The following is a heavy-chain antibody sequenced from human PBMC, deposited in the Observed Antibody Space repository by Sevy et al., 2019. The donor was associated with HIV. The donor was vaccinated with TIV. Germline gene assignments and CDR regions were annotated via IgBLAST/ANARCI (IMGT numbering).Heavy chain of an antibody. CDR2: ISRSSSTI. Sequence: GGSLRLSCAASGFTFSSYSMNWVRQAPGMGLEWVSYISRSSSTIYYADSVKGRFTISRDNAKNSLYLQMNSLRDEDTAVYYCARERQMYDSSGYYFHFDYWGPGTLVTVSS. CDR3: ARERQMYDSSGYYFHFDY. V-gene: IGHV3-48*02. D-gene: IGHD3-22*01. J-gene: IGHJ4*02. CDR1: GFTFSSYS.